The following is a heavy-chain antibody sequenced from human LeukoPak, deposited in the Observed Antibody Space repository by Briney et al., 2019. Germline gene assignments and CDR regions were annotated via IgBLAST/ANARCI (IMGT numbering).Heavy chain of an antibody. CDR3: AKDRIPDGKYSIDF. D-gene: IGHD5-24*01. V-gene: IGHV3-23*01. J-gene: IGHJ4*02. CDR1: GFTFSTYA. CDR2: IVGDGGGI. Sequence: GGSLRLSCAASGFTFSTYAMNWVRQAPGKGLEWVSAIVGDGGGIHYADSVSGRFTISRDNSRNTLYLQMNSLRVEDTAVYYCAKDRIPDGKYSIDFWGQGTLVTVSS.